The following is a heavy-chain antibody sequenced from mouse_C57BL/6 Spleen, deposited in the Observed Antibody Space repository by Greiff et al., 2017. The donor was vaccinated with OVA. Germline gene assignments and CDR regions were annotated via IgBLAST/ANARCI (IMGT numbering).Heavy chain of an antibody. V-gene: IGHV1-55*01. D-gene: IGHD2-3*01. CDR2: IYPGSGST. CDR1: GYTFTSYW. J-gene: IGHJ3*01. Sequence: QVQLQQPGAELVKPGASVKMSCKASGYTFTSYWITWVKQRPGQGLEWIGDIYPGSGSTNYNEKFKSKATLTVDTSSSTAYMQLSSLTSEDSAVYYCARWDDGYYEGGFAYWGQGTLVTVSA. CDR3: ARWDDGYYEGGFAY.